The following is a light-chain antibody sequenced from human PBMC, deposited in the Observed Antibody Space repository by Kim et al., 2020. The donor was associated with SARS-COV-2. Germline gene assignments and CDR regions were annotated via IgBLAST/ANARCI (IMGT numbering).Light chain of an antibody. CDR3: QQYNNWLRYT. V-gene: IGKV3-15*01. Sequence: VFPGERAAPSCRARQSVGSNLAWYQQKPCEAPRLLIYRAATGATGIPARVSGSGSGTEFTLSLCSLQSEDFAVYYCQQYNNWLRYTFAQGTKLEI. CDR2: RAA. J-gene: IGKJ2*01. CDR1: QSVGSN.